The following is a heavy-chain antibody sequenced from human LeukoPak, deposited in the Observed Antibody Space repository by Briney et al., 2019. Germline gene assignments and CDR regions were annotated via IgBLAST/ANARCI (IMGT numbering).Heavy chain of an antibody. D-gene: IGHD3-22*01. CDR1: GGTFSSYA. V-gene: IGHV1-69*04. CDR3: ARDSRPFNYYDSSGYWYYYYGMDV. J-gene: IGHJ6*02. Sequence: ASVKVSCKASGGTFSSYAISLVRQGPGQGLEWMGRIFPILGIANYAHKFPGRVTITADKYTSTAYMELSSLRSEDTAVYYCARDSRPFNYYDSSGYWYYYYGMDVWGQGTTVTVSS. CDR2: IFPILGIA.